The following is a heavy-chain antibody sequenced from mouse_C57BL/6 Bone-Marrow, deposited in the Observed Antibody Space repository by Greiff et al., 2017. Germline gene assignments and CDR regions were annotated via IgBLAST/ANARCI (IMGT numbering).Heavy chain of an antibody. CDR2: IYPTSGRT. V-gene: IGHV1-55*01. J-gene: IGHJ2*01. D-gene: IGHD4-1*01. CDR1: GYTFTSYW. Sequence: QVQLQQPGAELVKPGASVKMSCKASGYTFTSYWITWVKQRPGQGLEWIGDIYPTSGRTNYNEKFKSKAILTVDTSSTTAYMHLSSLTSEDSAVFYCARSDPLDWNFDYWGQGTTLTVSS. CDR3: ARSDPLDWNFDY.